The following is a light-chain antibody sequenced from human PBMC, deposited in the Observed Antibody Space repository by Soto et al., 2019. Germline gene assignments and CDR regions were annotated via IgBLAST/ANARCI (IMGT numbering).Light chain of an antibody. V-gene: IGKV3-15*01. Sequence: EIVMTQSPATLSVSPGERATLSCRASQSVGTNLAWYQQKPGQAPRLLIYDASTRATGVPVRFSGSGSGTEFTLTISSLQSEDFGVYYCQQNKDWPGTFGQGTKVDIK. CDR1: QSVGTN. J-gene: IGKJ1*01. CDR2: DAS. CDR3: QQNKDWPGT.